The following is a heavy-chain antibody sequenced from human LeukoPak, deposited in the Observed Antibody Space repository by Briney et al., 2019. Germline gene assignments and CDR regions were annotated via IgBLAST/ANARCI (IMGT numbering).Heavy chain of an antibody. J-gene: IGHJ4*02. CDR2: ISYDGNVK. CDR1: GFTFSSYV. CDR3: ARDLTTVTSNY. D-gene: IGHD4-17*01. Sequence: GGSLRLSCATSGFTFSSYVMHWVRQAPGKGLEWVALISYDGNVKYYADSVKGRFTISRDNSGNTLYLQMNSLRAEDTAVYYCARDLTTVTSNYWGQGTLVTVSS. V-gene: IGHV3-30*03.